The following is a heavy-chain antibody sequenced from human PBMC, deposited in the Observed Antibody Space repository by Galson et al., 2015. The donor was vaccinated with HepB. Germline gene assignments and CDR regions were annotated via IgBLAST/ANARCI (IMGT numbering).Heavy chain of an antibody. D-gene: IGHD6-13*01. CDR1: GFTFSGSA. V-gene: IGHV3-73*01. Sequence: SLRLSCAASGFTFSGSAMHWVRQASGKGLEWVGRIGSKAHNYATAYVASVKGRFTVSRDDSKSTAYLQMNSLKTEDTAVYYCTRLGDLSGYSSKWGQGTLVTVSS. CDR3: TRLGDLSGYSSK. CDR2: IGSKAHNYAT. J-gene: IGHJ4*02.